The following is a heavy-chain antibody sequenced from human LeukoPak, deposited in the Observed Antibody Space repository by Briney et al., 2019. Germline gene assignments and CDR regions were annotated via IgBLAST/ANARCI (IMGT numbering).Heavy chain of an antibody. CDR1: RFTFDEYG. CDR3: ARAYGKWNDGNFYAFDL. J-gene: IGHJ3*01. CDR2: INWNGRSI. D-gene: IGHD1-20*01. Sequence: GGSLRLSCAASRFTFDEYGMSWVRQTAGKGLEWVSGINWNGRSIGYADSVKGRFTVSRDNAKSSLYLQMNSLRAEDTALYYCARAYGKWNDGNFYAFDLWGQGTMVTVSS. V-gene: IGHV3-20*04.